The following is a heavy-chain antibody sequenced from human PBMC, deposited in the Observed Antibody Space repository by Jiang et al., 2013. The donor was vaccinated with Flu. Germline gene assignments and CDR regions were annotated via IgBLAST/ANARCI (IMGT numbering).Heavy chain of an antibody. D-gene: IGHD3-10*01. Sequence: GASVKVSGKASGYTFTRYYIHWVRQAPGQGLEWMGIINSSGGSTTYAQKFQGRVTMTTDTSTSTVYMVLSSLTSEDTAVYYCARDFYDSGSYSDYWGQGTLVTVSS. CDR2: INSSGGST. J-gene: IGHJ4*02. CDR3: ARDFYDSGSYSDY. CDR1: GYTFTRYY. V-gene: IGHV1-46*01.